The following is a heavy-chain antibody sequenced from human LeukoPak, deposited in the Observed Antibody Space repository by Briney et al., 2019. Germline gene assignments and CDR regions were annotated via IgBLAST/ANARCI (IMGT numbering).Heavy chain of an antibody. CDR1: GGSFSSYY. CDR2: IYYSGST. D-gene: IGHD3-22*01. V-gene: IGHV4-59*01. CDR3: ARGSSGYYPY. Sequence: SETLSLTCAVYGGSFSSYYWNWIRQPPGKGLEWIGYIYYSGSTNYNPSLKSRVTISADTSKNQFSLKLSSVTAADTAVYYCARGSSGYYPYWGRGTLVTVSS. J-gene: IGHJ4*02.